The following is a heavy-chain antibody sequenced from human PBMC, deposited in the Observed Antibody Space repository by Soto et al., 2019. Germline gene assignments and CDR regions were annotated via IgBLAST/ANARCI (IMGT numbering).Heavy chain of an antibody. CDR2: IIYSGGST. V-gene: IGHV3-23*01. CDR3: AKDPSNASLLMWYFDL. CDR1: GFTFSSYA. Sequence: EVQLLESGGGLAQPGGSLRLSRAASGFTFSSYAMTWVRQAPGKGLEWVSTIIYSGGSTYYADSVKGRFTISRDNSKNTLYLQMDTLRDDDTAVYYCAKDPSNASLLMWYFDLWGRGTLVTVSS. J-gene: IGHJ2*01. D-gene: IGHD2-2*01.